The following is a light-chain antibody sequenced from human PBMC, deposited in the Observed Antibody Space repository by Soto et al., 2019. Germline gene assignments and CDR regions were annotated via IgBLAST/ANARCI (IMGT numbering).Light chain of an antibody. CDR2: DNN. Sequence: QSVLTQLPSVSAAPGQTVTISCSGRGSNIGSNSVSWYQQVPGTAPKLLLYDNNKRPSGIPDRFSGSKSGTSATLGITGLQTADEADYYCGTWESYLSVGVFGGGTKVTVL. J-gene: IGLJ2*01. CDR3: GTWESYLSVGV. CDR1: GSNIGSNS. V-gene: IGLV1-51*01.